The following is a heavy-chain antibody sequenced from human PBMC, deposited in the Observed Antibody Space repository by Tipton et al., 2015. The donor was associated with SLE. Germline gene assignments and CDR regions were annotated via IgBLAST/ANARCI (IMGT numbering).Heavy chain of an antibody. V-gene: IGHV4-59*11. D-gene: IGHD1-7*01. CDR2: IYYSGST. CDR1: GGSISPHY. CDR3: ARVEELIFDY. Sequence: TLSLTCIVSGGSISPHYWSWIRQSPGKGLEWIGYIYYSGSTNYNPSLKSRVTISVDTSKNQFSLKLSSVTAADTAVYYCARVEELIFDYWGQGTLVTVSS. J-gene: IGHJ4*02.